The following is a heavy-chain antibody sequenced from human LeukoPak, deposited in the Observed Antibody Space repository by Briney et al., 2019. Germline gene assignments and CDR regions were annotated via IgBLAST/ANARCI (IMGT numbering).Heavy chain of an antibody. J-gene: IGHJ4*02. Sequence: PGGSLRLSCAASGFTFDDYAKHWVRHAPGKGLEWVSGISWNSGSIGYADSVKGRFTISRDNAKNSLYLQMNSLRAEDTALYYCAKDATAAGINFDYWGQGTLVTVSS. CDR2: ISWNSGSI. V-gene: IGHV3-9*01. D-gene: IGHD6-13*01. CDR1: GFTFDDYA. CDR3: AKDATAAGINFDY.